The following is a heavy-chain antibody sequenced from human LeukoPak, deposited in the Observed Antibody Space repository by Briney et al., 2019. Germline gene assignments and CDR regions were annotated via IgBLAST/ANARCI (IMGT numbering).Heavy chain of an antibody. J-gene: IGHJ6*03. CDR1: GGSISGGSYY. V-gene: IGHV4-61*02. D-gene: IGHD1-1*01. CDR3: VRDFNDYYYYYYMDV. CDR2: IYTSGST. Sequence: PSETLSLTCTVSGGSISGGSYYWNWIRQPAGKGLEWIGRIYTSGSTNYNPSLKSRVTISVDTSKNQFSLKLSSVTAADTAVYYCVRDFNDYYYYYYMDVWGKGTTVTVSS.